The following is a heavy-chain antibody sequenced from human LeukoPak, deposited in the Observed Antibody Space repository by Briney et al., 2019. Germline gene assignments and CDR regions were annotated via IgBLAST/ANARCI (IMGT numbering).Heavy chain of an antibody. V-gene: IGHV1-24*01. J-gene: IGHJ5*02. Sequence: RASVEVSCKVSGYTLTELSMHWVRQAPGKGLEWMGGFDPEDGETIYAQKFQGRVTMTEDTSTDTAYMELSSLRSEDTAVYYCAMTGYCSGGSCYGWFDPWGQGTLVTVSS. CDR3: AMTGYCSGGSCYGWFDP. D-gene: IGHD2-15*01. CDR1: GYTLTELS. CDR2: FDPEDGET.